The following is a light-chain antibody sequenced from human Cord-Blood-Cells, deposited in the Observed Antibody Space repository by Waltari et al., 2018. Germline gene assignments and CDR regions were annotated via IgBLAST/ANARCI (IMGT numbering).Light chain of an antibody. CDR3: QQYDNLPLT. Sequence: DIQMTQSPSSLSASVGDRVPITCQASQDISNYLNWYQQKPGKAPKLLIYDASNLETGVPSRFSGSGSGTDFTFTISSLQPEDIATYYCQQYDNLPLTFGGGTEVEIK. V-gene: IGKV1-33*01. CDR1: QDISNY. J-gene: IGKJ4*01. CDR2: DAS.